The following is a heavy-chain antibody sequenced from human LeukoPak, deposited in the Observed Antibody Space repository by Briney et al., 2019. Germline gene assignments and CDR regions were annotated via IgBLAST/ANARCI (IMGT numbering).Heavy chain of an antibody. J-gene: IGHJ4*02. D-gene: IGHD1-1*01. CDR1: GFTFSNAW. V-gene: IGHV3-74*01. Sequence: PGGSLRLSCAASGFTFSNAWMSWVRQAPGQGLVWVSRINSDGSRTNYADSVKGRFTISRDNAKNTLYLQMNSLRAEDTAVYYCAGGYGFDYWGQGTLVTVSS. CDR3: AGGYGFDY. CDR2: INSDGSRT.